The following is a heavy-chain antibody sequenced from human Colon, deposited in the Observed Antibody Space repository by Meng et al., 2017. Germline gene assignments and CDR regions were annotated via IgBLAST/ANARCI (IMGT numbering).Heavy chain of an antibody. Sequence: QVELQESGPGLVKPSHTLSLTCVVSGGSISGDGYYWSWIRQPPGKGLEWIGYVHDSGDTYYKSSLKSRITISIDTSENQFSLKLKSVTAADTAVYYCARDPSNRGAFFDPWGQGTLVTVSS. CDR2: VHDSGDT. CDR1: GGSISGDGYY. V-gene: IGHV4-31*11. D-gene: IGHD3-10*01. CDR3: ARDPSNRGAFFDP. J-gene: IGHJ5*02.